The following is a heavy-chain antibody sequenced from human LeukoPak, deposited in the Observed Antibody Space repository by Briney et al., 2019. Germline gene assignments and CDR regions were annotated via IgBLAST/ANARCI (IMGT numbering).Heavy chain of an antibody. V-gene: IGHV3-9*01. Sequence: SLRLSCAASGLIFDDFSMFWVRQVPGKGLEWVSSITWHGRSTAYADSVRGRFTISRDNAKYSLYLQMNSLRPEDTAFYYCTKATTRRVPAATIDSWGQGTLVTVSS. CDR2: ITWHGRST. D-gene: IGHD6-13*01. CDR3: TKATTRRVPAATIDS. CDR1: GLIFDDFS. J-gene: IGHJ4*02.